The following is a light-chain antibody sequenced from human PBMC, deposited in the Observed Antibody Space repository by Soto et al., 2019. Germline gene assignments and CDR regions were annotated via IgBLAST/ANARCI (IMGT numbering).Light chain of an antibody. CDR2: EVT. CDR1: SSDLGSYDF. V-gene: IGLV2-14*01. Sequence: QSALTRPTSVSGSPGQSITISCTGTSSDLGSYDFVSWFQQHPGKAPKLMIYEVTNRPSGVSYRFSGSKSGNTASLTISGLQAEDEADYYCSSFTTTNTWVFGGGTKLTVL. J-gene: IGLJ3*02. CDR3: SSFTTTNTWV.